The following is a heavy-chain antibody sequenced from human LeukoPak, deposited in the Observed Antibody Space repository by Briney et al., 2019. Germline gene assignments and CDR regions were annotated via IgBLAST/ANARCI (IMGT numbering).Heavy chain of an antibody. Sequence: GGSLRLSCAASGFTFSSYAMSWVRQAPGKGLEWVSAISSSGGSTYYADSVKGRFTISRDNSKNTLYLQMNSLRAEDTAVYYCAKGPAKLAAAGYYFDYWGQGTLVTVSS. CDR3: AKGPAKLAAAGYYFDY. V-gene: IGHV3-23*01. CDR1: GFTFSSYA. D-gene: IGHD6-13*01. J-gene: IGHJ4*02. CDR2: ISSSGGST.